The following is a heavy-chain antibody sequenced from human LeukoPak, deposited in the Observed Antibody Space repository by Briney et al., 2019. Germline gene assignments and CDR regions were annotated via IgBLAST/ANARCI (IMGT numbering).Heavy chain of an antibody. Sequence: ASVKVSCKASGGTFTEYFMQWVRQAPGQGLEWMGRINLKSGYTEDSQDFQGRFTMTRDTSINTAYMELSSLRSDATAIYYCARDLASTANWEFDYWGQGTPVTVSP. J-gene: IGHJ4*02. CDR1: GGTFTEYF. CDR3: ARDLASTANWEFDY. CDR2: INLKSGYT. V-gene: IGHV1-2*06. D-gene: IGHD7-27*01.